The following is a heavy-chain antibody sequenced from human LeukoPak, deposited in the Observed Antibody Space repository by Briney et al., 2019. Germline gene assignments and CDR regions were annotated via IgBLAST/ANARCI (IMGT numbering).Heavy chain of an antibody. CDR3: ARGTAGYHSSYFDY. CDR2: ISGSGNTI. D-gene: IGHD3-16*02. J-gene: IGHJ4*02. Sequence: GGSLRLSCAASGFTFRSDSMNWVRQAPGKGLEWVSYISGSGNTIYYADSVKGRFTISRDNAENSLYLQMNSLRAEDTAVYYCARGTAGYHSSYFDYWGQGTLVTVSS. V-gene: IGHV3-48*01. CDR1: GFTFRSDS.